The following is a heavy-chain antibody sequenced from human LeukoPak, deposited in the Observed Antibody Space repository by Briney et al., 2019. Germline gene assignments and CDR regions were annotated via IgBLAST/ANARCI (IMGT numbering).Heavy chain of an antibody. CDR2: ISSSSST. D-gene: IGHD6-6*01. J-gene: IGHJ4*02. Sequence: GGSLRLSCAASGFTFGTYSMNWVRQAPGKGLEWVSYISSSSSTYYADSVKGRFTISRDNAKNSLYLQMNSLRAEDTAVYYCARDSSIAACDYWGQGTLVTVSS. CDR3: ARDSSIAACDY. CDR1: GFTFGTYS. V-gene: IGHV3-48*01.